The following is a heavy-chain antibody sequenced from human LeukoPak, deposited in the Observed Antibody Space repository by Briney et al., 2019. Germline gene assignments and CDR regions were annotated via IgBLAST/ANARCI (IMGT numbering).Heavy chain of an antibody. D-gene: IGHD6-13*01. J-gene: IGHJ4*02. CDR3: ASAGAAAGAVDY. V-gene: IGHV4-39*01. Sequence: SETPSLTCTVSGGSISSSSYYWGWIRPPPGKGLEWIGSIYYSGSTYYNPSLKSRVTISVDTSKNQFSLKLSSVTAADTAVYYCASAGAAAGAVDYWGQGTLVTVSS. CDR2: IYYSGST. CDR1: GGSISSSSYY.